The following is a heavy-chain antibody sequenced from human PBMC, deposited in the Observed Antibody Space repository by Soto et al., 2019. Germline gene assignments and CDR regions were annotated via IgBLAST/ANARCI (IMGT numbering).Heavy chain of an antibody. CDR1: GYRFSRYG. Sequence: QVQLVQSGGEVKEPEASVKVSCKASGYRFSRYGINWVRQAPGQGLEWMGWVSTYDGNTQYAQKFQGRITMTTDTSTNTVYLELRSLTSDDTAVYYCARDEEDANLMIVVLPGDYWGQGTLVSVSS. D-gene: IGHD2-21*01. V-gene: IGHV1-18*01. CDR3: ARDEEDANLMIVVLPGDY. J-gene: IGHJ4*02. CDR2: VSTYDGNT.